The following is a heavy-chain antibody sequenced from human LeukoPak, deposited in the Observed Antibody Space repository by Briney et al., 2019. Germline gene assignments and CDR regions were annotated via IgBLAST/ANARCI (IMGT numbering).Heavy chain of an antibody. V-gene: IGHV5-51*01. Sequence: KYGESLKISCKGSGYSFTSYWIGWVRQMPGKGLEWMGITYPGDSDTRYSPSFQGQVTISADKSISTAYLQWSSLKASDTAMYYCARTSGAWKDYFDYWGQGTLVTVSS. CDR1: GYSFTSYW. CDR3: ARTSGAWKDYFDY. J-gene: IGHJ4*02. D-gene: IGHD1-1*01. CDR2: TYPGDSDT.